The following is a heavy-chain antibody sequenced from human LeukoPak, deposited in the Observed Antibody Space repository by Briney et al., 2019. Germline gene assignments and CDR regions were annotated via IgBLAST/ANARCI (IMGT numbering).Heavy chain of an antibody. J-gene: IGHJ4*02. CDR3: AREDYYDSGSNDY. Sequence: WASVKVSCKASGYTFIRYDINWVRQATGQGLEWMGWMNPNSGDTAYAQKFQGRVTITRNTSISTAYMELSGLRSEDTAVYYCAREDYYDSGSNDYWGQGTLVTVSS. V-gene: IGHV1-8*03. CDR1: GYTFIRYD. CDR2: MNPNSGDT. D-gene: IGHD3-22*01.